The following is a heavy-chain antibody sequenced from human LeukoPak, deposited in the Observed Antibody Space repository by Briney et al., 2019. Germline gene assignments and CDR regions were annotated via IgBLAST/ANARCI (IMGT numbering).Heavy chain of an antibody. CDR3: AKETVTTGY. Sequence: GGSLRLSCAASGFTFSSYAMMWLRQAPGKGLEWVSAISGGGGTTLYADSVKGRFTISRDNSKNTLYLQMNSLRAEDTAVYYCAKETVTTGYWGQGTLVTVSS. CDR2: ISGGGGTT. V-gene: IGHV3-23*01. CDR1: GFTFSSYA. J-gene: IGHJ4*02. D-gene: IGHD4-17*01.